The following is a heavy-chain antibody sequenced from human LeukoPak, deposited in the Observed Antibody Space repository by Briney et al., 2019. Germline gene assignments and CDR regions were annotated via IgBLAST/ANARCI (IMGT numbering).Heavy chain of an antibody. D-gene: IGHD3-3*01. V-gene: IGHV4-4*07. CDR3: ARGTMGPKGFYYYYYMDV. Sequence: PSETLSLTCTVSGGSISSYYWSWIRQPAGKGLEWIGRIYTSGSTNYNPSLKSRVTMSVDTSKNQFSLKLSSVTAADTDVYYCARGTMGPKGFYYYYYMDVWGKGTTVTVSS. CDR1: GGSISSYY. J-gene: IGHJ6*03. CDR2: IYTSGST.